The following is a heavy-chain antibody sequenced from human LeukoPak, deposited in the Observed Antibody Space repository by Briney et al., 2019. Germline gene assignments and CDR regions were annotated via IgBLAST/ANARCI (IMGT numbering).Heavy chain of an antibody. D-gene: IGHD2-2*01. CDR1: GFTFSSYG. V-gene: IGHV3-30*18. Sequence: GGSLRLSCAASGFTFSSYGMHWVRQAPGKGLGWVAVISFDGSNKYYADSVKGRFTISRDNSKNTLYLQMNSLRAEDTAVYYCAKGERCSSASCYAHILNWGQGTLVTVS. J-gene: IGHJ4*02. CDR3: AKGERCSSASCYAHILN. CDR2: ISFDGSNK.